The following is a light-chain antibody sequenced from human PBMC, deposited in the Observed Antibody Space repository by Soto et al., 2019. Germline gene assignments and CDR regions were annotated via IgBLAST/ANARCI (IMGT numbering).Light chain of an antibody. CDR1: QGISSA. Sequence: AIQLTQSPSSLSASVGDRVTITCRASQGISSALAWYQQKPGKAPKLLIYDASSLESGVPSRFSGSGSATDFTLTISSLQPEDFATYYCQQFNSYPLYTFGQGTKLEIK. V-gene: IGKV1-13*02. J-gene: IGKJ2*01. CDR2: DAS. CDR3: QQFNSYPLYT.